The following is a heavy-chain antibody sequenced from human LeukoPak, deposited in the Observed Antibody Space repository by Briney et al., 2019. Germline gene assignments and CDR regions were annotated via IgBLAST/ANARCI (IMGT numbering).Heavy chain of an antibody. CDR3: AKDGSGYYYDSSGYSDFDY. J-gene: IGHJ4*02. CDR1: GFTFSGYA. Sequence: GGSLRLSCAASGFTFSGYAMSWVRQAPGKGLEWVSAISGSGGSTYYADSVKGRFTISRDNSKNTLYLQMNSLRAEDTAVYYCAKDGSGYYYDSSGYSDFDYWGQGTLVTVSS. D-gene: IGHD3-22*01. V-gene: IGHV3-23*01. CDR2: ISGSGGST.